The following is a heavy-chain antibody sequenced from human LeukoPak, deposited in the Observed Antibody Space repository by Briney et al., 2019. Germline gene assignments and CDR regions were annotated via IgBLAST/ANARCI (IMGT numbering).Heavy chain of an antibody. D-gene: IGHD2-15*01. CDR3: ARERVVVVVAAQHFFDY. V-gene: IGHV4-31*03. CDR2: IYYSGST. Sequence: PSQTLPLTCTVSGGSISSGGYYWSWIRQHPGKGLEWIGYIYYSGSTYYNPSLKSRVTISVDTSKNQFSLKLSSVTAADTAVYYCARERVVVVVAAQHFFDYWGQGTLVTVSS. J-gene: IGHJ4*02. CDR1: GGSISSGGYY.